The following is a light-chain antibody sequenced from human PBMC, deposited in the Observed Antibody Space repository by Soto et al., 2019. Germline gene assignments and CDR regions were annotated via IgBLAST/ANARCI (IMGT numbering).Light chain of an antibody. J-gene: IGLJ1*01. V-gene: IGLV1-40*01. CDR1: SSNIGGTNY. CDR3: QSYDSILTGSV. Sequence: QSVLTQPPSASGTPGQRVFISCSGSSSNIGGTNYAYWYQQLPGAAPKLVLYSNTARPSGVPDRFSGSRSGSSASLAITGLQAEDEADYYCQSYDSILTGSVFGTGTKVTVL. CDR2: SNT.